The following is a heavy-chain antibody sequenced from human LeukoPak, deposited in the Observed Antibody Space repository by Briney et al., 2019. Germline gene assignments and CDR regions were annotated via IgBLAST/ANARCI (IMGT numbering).Heavy chain of an antibody. CDR1: GFTFSSSY. CDR2: ISGTSTAI. Sequence: PGGSLSLSCAPSGFTFSSSYMHWVRQAPGEGREWVSFISGTSTAIYYADSVKGRLTISRDIARKSLSLQMNSQREEHTGVYFCSRGGGRSYSDAFYIWGQRTVVTVSS. V-gene: IGHV3-48*02. D-gene: IGHD1-26*01. CDR3: SRGGGRSYSDAFYI. J-gene: IGHJ3*02.